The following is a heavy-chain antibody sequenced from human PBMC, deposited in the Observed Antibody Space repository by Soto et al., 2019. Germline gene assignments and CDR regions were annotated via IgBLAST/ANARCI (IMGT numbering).Heavy chain of an antibody. CDR2: IYYSGRT. CDR1: GGSIDNYEYY. CDR3: ARDRSNSPNYFDF. D-gene: IGHD6-6*01. V-gene: IGHV4-30-4*01. J-gene: IGHJ4*02. Sequence: HVQLQESGPGLVKPSQTLSLTCTVSGGSIDNYEYYWTWIRQPPGKGLEWVGYIYYSGRTNYNPSLNSRLTISLDTSKNQFSLWLTSVSAADTAMYYCARDRSNSPNYFDFWGQGTLVTVSS.